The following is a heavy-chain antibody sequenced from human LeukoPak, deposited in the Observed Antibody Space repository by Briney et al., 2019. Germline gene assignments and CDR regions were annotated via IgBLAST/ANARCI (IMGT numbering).Heavy chain of an antibody. Sequence: GASVKVPCKASGYTFTSYYMHWVRQAPGQGLEWMGIINPSGGSTSYAQKFQGRVTMTRDTSTSTVYMELSSLRSEDTAVYYCARDQSGYYDSSGYYYEGDYWGQGTLVTVSS. V-gene: IGHV1-46*01. D-gene: IGHD3-22*01. CDR1: GYTFTSYY. J-gene: IGHJ4*02. CDR3: ARDQSGYYDSSGYYYEGDY. CDR2: INPSGGST.